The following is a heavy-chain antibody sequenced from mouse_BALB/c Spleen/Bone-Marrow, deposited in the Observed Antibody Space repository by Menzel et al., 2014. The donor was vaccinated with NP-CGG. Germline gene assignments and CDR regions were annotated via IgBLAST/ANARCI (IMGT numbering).Heavy chain of an antibody. J-gene: IGHJ1*01. CDR1: GYSFTGYT. CDR2: INPYNGGT. V-gene: IGHV1-18*01. Sequence: EVQLQQSGPELVKPGASMKISCKASGYSFTGYTMNWVKQSHGKNLEWLGLINPYNGGTTYNQKFKGKATLTVDKSSSTAYMELLSLTSEDSAVYYCASYFGSSSYFYVWGAATTGTVSS. D-gene: IGHD1-1*01. CDR3: ASYFGSSSYFYV.